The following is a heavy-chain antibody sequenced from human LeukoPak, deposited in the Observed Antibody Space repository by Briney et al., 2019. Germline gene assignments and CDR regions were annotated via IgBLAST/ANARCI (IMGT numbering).Heavy chain of an antibody. Sequence: SDTLSLTCAVYGGSFSGYYWSWIRQPPGKGLEWIGEINHSGSTNYNPSLKSRVTISVDTSKNQFSLKLSSVTAADTAVYYCARGRDGYNLASYFDYWGQGTLVTVSS. CDR2: INHSGST. CDR1: GGSFSGYY. V-gene: IGHV4-34*01. D-gene: IGHD5-24*01. J-gene: IGHJ4*02. CDR3: ARGRDGYNLASYFDY.